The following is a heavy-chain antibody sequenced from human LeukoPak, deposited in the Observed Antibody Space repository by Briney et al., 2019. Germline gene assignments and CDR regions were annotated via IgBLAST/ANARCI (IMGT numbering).Heavy chain of an antibody. V-gene: IGHV3-64*01. Sequence: GGSLRLSCAASGFTFSSYWMHWVRQAPGKVLEYVSAISSNGGSTYYANSVKGRFTISRDNSKNTLYLQMGSLRAEDMAVYYCARSKEALLRYFDWLPDYWGQGTLVTVSS. D-gene: IGHD3-9*01. CDR1: GFTFSSYW. CDR2: ISSNGGST. J-gene: IGHJ4*02. CDR3: ARSKEALLRYFDWLPDY.